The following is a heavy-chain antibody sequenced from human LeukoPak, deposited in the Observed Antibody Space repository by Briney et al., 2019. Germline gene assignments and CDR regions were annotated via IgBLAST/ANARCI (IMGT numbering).Heavy chain of an antibody. CDR3: ARGGRVARKVGWYFDL. V-gene: IGHV4-4*02. CDR1: GGSISSGDW. CDR2: INHSGNT. D-gene: IGHD1-14*01. J-gene: IGHJ2*01. Sequence: SETLSLTCAVSGGSISSGDWWSWVRQPPGKGLEWIGEINHSGNTNYNPSLKSRVTISVDTSKKQFSLKLSSVTAADTAVYYCARGGRVARKVGWYFDLWGRGTLVTVSS.